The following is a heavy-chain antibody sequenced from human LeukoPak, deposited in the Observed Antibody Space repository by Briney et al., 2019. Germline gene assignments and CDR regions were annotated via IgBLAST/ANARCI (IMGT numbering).Heavy chain of an antibody. CDR1: GFTFSSFA. D-gene: IGHD3-10*01. CDR2: LYSGGST. V-gene: IGHV3-66*01. CDR3: ARDREVRGKKYYYYYYMDV. Sequence: GGSLRLSCAASGFTFSSFAMSWVRQAPGKGLEWLSVLYSGGSTYYAESVKGRFTISRDNSKNTLYLDLNSLTVEDTAVYYCARDREVRGKKYYYYYYMDVWGKGTTVTVSS. J-gene: IGHJ6*03.